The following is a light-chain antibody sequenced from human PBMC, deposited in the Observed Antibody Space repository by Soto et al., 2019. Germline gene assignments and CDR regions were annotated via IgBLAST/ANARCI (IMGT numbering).Light chain of an antibody. V-gene: IGKV3-20*01. CDR3: QQYGSSPLT. Sequence: EIVLTQSPGTLSLSPGERATLSCRASQSVSSSYLAWYQQKPGQAPRLLIYGASSRATGIPDRFSASGSGTDFTLTISRLEPEDFAVSYCQQYGSSPLTFGGGTKVEIK. CDR1: QSVSSSY. J-gene: IGKJ4*01. CDR2: GAS.